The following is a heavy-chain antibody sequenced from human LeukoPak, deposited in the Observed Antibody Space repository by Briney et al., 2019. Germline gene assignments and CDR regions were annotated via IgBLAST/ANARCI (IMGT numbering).Heavy chain of an antibody. J-gene: IGHJ4*02. CDR2: FYPEDGET. CDR3: ATVPYSSSSGAFDY. Sequence: AXXKVSCKVSGYTLTELSMHWVRQAPGKGLEWMGGFYPEDGETIHAQKLQGRDTMTEDTSTDTAYMELSSLRSEDTAVYYCATVPYSSSSGAFDYWGQGTLVTVSS. V-gene: IGHV1-24*01. D-gene: IGHD6-6*01. CDR1: GYTLTELS.